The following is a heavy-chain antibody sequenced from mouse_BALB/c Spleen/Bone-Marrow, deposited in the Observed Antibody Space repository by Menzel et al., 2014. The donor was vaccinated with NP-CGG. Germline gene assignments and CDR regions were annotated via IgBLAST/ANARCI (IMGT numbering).Heavy chain of an antibody. CDR1: GSNIKDTY. Sequence: VQLQQSGAELVKPGASVKFSCTASGSNIKDTYMHWVKQRPEHGLEWIGRIDPANGNTKYDPKFQGKATITADTSSNTAYLQLSSLTSEDAAVYYCARWEYYAMDYWGQGTSVTVSS. D-gene: IGHD4-1*01. CDR3: ARWEYYAMDY. V-gene: IGHV14-3*02. CDR2: IDPANGNT. J-gene: IGHJ4*01.